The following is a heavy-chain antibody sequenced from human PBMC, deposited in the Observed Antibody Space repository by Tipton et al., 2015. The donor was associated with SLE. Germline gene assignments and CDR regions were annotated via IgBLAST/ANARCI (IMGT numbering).Heavy chain of an antibody. J-gene: IGHJ2*01. CDR2: IYYRGST. CDR3: VSAHPSYGYCDL. CDR1: GDSISRYY. V-gene: IGHV4-59*01. Sequence: TLSLTCTVSGDSISRYYWSWVRQPPGKGLERIGNIYYRGSTNYNPSLKCRVTISVDTSKNQFSLKLNSVTAADTAVYYCVSAHPSYGYCDLWGRGTLVTVSA.